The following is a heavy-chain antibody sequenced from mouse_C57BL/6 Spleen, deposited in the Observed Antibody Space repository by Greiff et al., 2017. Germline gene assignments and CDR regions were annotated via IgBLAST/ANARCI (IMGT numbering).Heavy chain of an antibody. CDR2: IDPETGGT. CDR1: DYTFTDYE. CDR3: TRSGRDY. D-gene: IGHD3-1*01. Sequence: VQLQQSGAELVRPGASVTLSCKASDYTFTDYEMHWVKQTPVHGLEWIGAIDPETGGTAYNQKFKGKAILTADKSSSTAYMELRSLTSEDSAVYYCTRSGRDYWGQGTTLTVSS. J-gene: IGHJ2*01. V-gene: IGHV1-15*01.